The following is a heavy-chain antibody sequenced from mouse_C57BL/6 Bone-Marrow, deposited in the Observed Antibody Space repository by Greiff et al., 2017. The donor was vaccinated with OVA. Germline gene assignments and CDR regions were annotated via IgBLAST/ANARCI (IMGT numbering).Heavy chain of an antibody. J-gene: IGHJ3*01. V-gene: IGHV1-81*01. CDR3: ARRWLLAY. Sequence: QVQLQQSGAELARPGASVKLSCKASGYTFTSYGISWVKQRTGQGLEWIGEIYPRSGNTYYNEKFKGNATLTADKSSSTAYMELRSLTSEDSAVYFCARRWLLAYWGQGTLVTVSA. D-gene: IGHD2-3*01. CDR2: IYPRSGNT. CDR1: GYTFTSYG.